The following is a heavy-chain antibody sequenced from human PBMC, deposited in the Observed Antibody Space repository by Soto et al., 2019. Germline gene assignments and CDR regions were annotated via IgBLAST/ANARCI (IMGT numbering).Heavy chain of an antibody. Sequence: QVQFVQSGAEVKKPGASVRLSCKPSGYALPNYSIQWVRQAAGQGLQWLGWINPGTGYIEYSQRFQGRLTLSKTNSASTFYMDLTSLTSEDTAVYFCTRDLNGGNHFDYWGQGTLVTVSS. V-gene: IGHV1-3*01. CDR2: INPGTGYI. D-gene: IGHD2-8*01. CDR1: GYALPNYS. J-gene: IGHJ4*02. CDR3: TRDLNGGNHFDY.